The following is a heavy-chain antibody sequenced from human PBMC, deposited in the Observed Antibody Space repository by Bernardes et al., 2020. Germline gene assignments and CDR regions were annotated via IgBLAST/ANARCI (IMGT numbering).Heavy chain of an antibody. J-gene: IGHJ4*02. CDR2: LNPNSGAT. CDR1: GYTFTDYY. V-gene: IGHV1-2*04. CDR3: ARSMVTTVCYFDY. D-gene: IGHD4-17*01. Sequence: ASLKVSCKASGYTFTDYYVHWVRQAPGQGLEWMGWLNPNSGATNSAQKFQGWVTMTRDTSISTAYMELSRLTSDDTAVYYCARSMVTTVCYFDYWGQGTLVTVSS.